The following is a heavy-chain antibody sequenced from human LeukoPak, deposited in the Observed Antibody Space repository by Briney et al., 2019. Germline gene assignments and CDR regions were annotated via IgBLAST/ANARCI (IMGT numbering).Heavy chain of an antibody. D-gene: IGHD6-13*01. CDR3: ARDDPGLGIAAAGPDY. V-gene: IGHV3-23*01. CDR2: ISGSGGST. J-gene: IGHJ4*02. CDR1: GFTFSSYA. Sequence: SGGSLRLSCAASGFTFSSYAMSWVRQAPGKGLEWVSAISGSGGSTYYADSVKGRFTISRDNSKNTLYLQMNSLRAEDTAVYYCARDDPGLGIAAAGPDYWGQGALVTVSS.